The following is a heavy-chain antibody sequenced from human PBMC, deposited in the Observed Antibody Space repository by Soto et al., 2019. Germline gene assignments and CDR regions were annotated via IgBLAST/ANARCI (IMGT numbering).Heavy chain of an antibody. V-gene: IGHV3-7*01. D-gene: IGHD6-6*01. CDR3: ARDWGSIAARNYWYFDL. Sequence: EVQLVESGGGLVHPGGSLRLSCAASGFTFSSYWMSWVRQAPGKGLEWVANIKQDGSEKYYVDSVKGRFTISRDNAKNSLYLQMNSLRAEDTAVYYCARDWGSIAARNYWYFDLWGRGTLVTVSS. J-gene: IGHJ2*01. CDR1: GFTFSSYW. CDR2: IKQDGSEK.